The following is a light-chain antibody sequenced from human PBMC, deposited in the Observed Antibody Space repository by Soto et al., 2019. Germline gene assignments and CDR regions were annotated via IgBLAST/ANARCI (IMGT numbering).Light chain of an antibody. J-gene: IGLJ2*01. CDR1: SSDVGGYNH. CDR3: SSYTSSGTLVV. Sequence: QSALTQPASVSGSPGQSITISCTGTSSDVGGYNHVSWYQQHPGKAPKLMIYDVSNRPSGVSNRFSGSKSGNTASLTISGLQAEDEADYYCSSYTSSGTLVVFGGGTKVTVL. CDR2: DVS. V-gene: IGLV2-14*01.